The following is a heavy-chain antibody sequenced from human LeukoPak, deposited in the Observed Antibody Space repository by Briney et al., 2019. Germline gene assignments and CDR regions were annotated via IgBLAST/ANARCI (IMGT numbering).Heavy chain of an antibody. CDR1: GGSFSGYY. Sequence: SETLSLTCAAYGGSFSGYYWSWIRQPPGKGLEWIGEINHSGSTNYNPSLKSRVTISVDTSKNQFSLKLSSVTAADTAVYYCARGVETAMAYIPFDYWGQGTLDTVSS. V-gene: IGHV4-34*01. CDR3: ARGVETAMAYIPFDY. D-gene: IGHD5-18*01. J-gene: IGHJ4*02. CDR2: INHSGST.